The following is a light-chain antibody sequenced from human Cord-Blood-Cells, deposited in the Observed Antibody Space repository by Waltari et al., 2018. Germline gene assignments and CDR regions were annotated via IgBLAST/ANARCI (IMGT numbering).Light chain of an antibody. V-gene: IGKV1-5*03. Sequence: DIQMTQSPSTLSASVGDRVTITCRASQSISSWLAWYQQKPGKAPKLLIYKASSLESGVPSRFSGSRSGTEFTLTISRLQPDDFATYYCQQYKSYSTFGQGTKLEIK. J-gene: IGKJ2*01. CDR1: QSISSW. CDR3: QQYKSYST. CDR2: KAS.